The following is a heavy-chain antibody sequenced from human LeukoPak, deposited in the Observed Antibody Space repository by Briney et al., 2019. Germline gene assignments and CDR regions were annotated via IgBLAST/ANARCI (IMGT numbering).Heavy chain of an antibody. CDR2: VYSGGST. D-gene: IGHD3-16*01. Sequence: TGGSLRLSCAASGFIVSSNYMSWVRQAPGKGLEWVSVVYSGGSTYYADSVKGRFTISRDNSKNTLYLQMNSLRAEDTAVYYCARAVSGSSPSDYWGQGTLVTVSS. CDR3: ARAVSGSSPSDY. J-gene: IGHJ4*02. CDR1: GFIVSSNY. V-gene: IGHV3-53*01.